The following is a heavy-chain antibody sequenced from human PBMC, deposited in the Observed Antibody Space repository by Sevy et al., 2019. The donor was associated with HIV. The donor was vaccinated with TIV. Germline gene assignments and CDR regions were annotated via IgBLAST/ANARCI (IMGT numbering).Heavy chain of an antibody. D-gene: IGHD2-2*01. CDR3: ARSIVVVPAAIRYYFDY. V-gene: IGHV3-7*03. CDR1: GFTFSSYR. Sequence: GGSLRLSCAASGFTFSSYRMSWVRQAPGKGLEWVANIKQDGSEKYYVDSVKGRFTISRDNAKNSLYLQMNSLRAEDTAVYYCARSIVVVPAAIRYYFDYWGQGTLVTVSS. CDR2: IKQDGSEK. J-gene: IGHJ4*02.